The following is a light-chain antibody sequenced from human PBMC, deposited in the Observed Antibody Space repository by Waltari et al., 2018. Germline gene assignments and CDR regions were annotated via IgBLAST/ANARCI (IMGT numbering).Light chain of an antibody. CDR3: QSYDSSNLWV. J-gene: IGLJ3*02. Sequence: NSMLTQPHSVAESPGKTVTISCTRSSGSLSTNYVQRLQQRPGSSPTTVIYEDNQRPSGVPDRFSGSIDSSSNSASLTISGLKTEDEADYYCQSYDSSNLWVFGGGTKLTVL. CDR2: EDN. CDR1: SGSLSTNY. V-gene: IGLV6-57*01.